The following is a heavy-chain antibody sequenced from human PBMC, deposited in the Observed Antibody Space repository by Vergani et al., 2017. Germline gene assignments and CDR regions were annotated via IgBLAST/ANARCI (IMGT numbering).Heavy chain of an antibody. CDR2: ISSSSSYT. CDR1: GFTFDDYA. V-gene: IGHV3-11*06. D-gene: IGHD6-13*01. Sequence: VQLVESGGGLVQPGRSLRLSCAASGFTFDDYAMHWVRQAPGKGLEWVSYISSSSSYTNYADSVKGRFAISRDNAKNSLYLQMNSLRAEDTAVYYCARITLGIGHYYYYGMDVWGQGTTVTVSS. CDR3: ARITLGIGHYYYYGMDV. J-gene: IGHJ6*02.